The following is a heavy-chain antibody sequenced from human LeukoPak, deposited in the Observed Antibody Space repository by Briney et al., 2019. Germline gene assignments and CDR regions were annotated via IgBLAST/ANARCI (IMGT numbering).Heavy chain of an antibody. CDR2: IASDGSHT. J-gene: IGHJ4*02. V-gene: IGHV3-30*18. Sequence: GRSPRLSCAASGFTFSSYGMHWVRQAPGKGLEWLADIASDGSHTFYVESVKGRFTISRDNSKNTLYLQMNSLRAEDTAVYYCAKKAAYSSSWYIYWGQGTLVTVSS. CDR3: AKKAAYSSSWYIY. CDR1: GFTFSSYG. D-gene: IGHD6-13*01.